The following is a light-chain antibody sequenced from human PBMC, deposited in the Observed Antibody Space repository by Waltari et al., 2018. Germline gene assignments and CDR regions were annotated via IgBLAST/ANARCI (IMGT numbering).Light chain of an antibody. CDR2: DAS. CDR3: QQSYSTPGIT. Sequence: GDKVTITCRASRSVDTWLAWYQQRPGTPPKFLIYDASSLENGVPSRFSGSGSGTEFTLTISSLQPEDFATYYCQQSYSTPGITFGQGTRLEIK. J-gene: IGKJ5*01. V-gene: IGKV1-5*01. CDR1: RSVDTW.